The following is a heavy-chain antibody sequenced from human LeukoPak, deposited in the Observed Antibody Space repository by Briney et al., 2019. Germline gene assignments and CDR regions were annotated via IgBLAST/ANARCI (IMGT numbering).Heavy chain of an antibody. CDR2: IWSDGSNR. CDR1: GFIFSHYG. V-gene: IGHV3-33*01. CDR3: ARDAQRGFDYSNSLRY. Sequence: GGSLRLSRAASGFIFSHYGMHWVRQAPGKGLEWVAVIWSDGSNRFYAGSVKGRFTISRDNAQNTVFLQMNSLRAEDTAMYYCARDAQRGFDYSNSLRYWGHGTLVTVSS. J-gene: IGHJ4*01. D-gene: IGHD4-11*01.